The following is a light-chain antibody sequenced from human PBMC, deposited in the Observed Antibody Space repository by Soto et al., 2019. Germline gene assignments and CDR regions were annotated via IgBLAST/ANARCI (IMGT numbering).Light chain of an antibody. V-gene: IGKV3-15*01. J-gene: IGKJ1*01. Sequence: EIVMTQSPATLSVSPGERATLSCRASQSVSSDLAWYQQKPGQTPSLLIYAASTRATGIPARCSGSGSGTEFTLTISRLQSDDFGVYYCQQYRNWPRTFGQGTQVEI. CDR1: QSVSSD. CDR2: AAS. CDR3: QQYRNWPRT.